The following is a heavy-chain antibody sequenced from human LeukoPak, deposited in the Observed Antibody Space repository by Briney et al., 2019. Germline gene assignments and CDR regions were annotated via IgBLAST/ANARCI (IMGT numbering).Heavy chain of an antibody. CDR2: ISSSSSYI. V-gene: IGHV3-21*01. CDR3: ARDPGSSSDYYYYMDV. J-gene: IGHJ6*03. D-gene: IGHD6-6*01. CDR1: GFTLSSYT. Sequence: PGGSLRLSYAASGFTLSSYTMNWVRQAPGKGLEWVSSISSSSSYIYYADSVRGRFTISRDNAKNSLYLQMSSLRAEDTAVYYCARDPGSSSDYYYYMDVWGKGTTVTVSS.